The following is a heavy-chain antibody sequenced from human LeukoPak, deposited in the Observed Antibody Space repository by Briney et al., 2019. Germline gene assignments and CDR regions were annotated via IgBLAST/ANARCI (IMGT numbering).Heavy chain of an antibody. CDR1: GGSFSGYY. V-gene: IGHV4-34*01. Sequence: SETLSLTCAVYGGSFSGYYWSWIRQPPGKGLEWIGEINHSGSTNYNPSLKSRVTISVDTSKNQFSLKLSSVTAADTAVYYCARWGSHLYYGMDVWGQGTTVTASS. J-gene: IGHJ6*02. CDR3: ARWGSHLYYGMDV. CDR2: INHSGST. D-gene: IGHD3-16*01.